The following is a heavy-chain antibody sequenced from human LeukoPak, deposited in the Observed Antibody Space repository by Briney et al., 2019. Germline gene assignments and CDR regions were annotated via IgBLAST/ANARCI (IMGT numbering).Heavy chain of an antibody. J-gene: IGHJ1*01. D-gene: IGHD1-26*01. CDR2: ISWNSGSI. V-gene: IGHV3-9*01. CDR3: AKEVDGASGTKIGYFQH. Sequence: QPGRSLRLSCAASGFTFDDYAMHWVRQAPGKGLEWVSGISWNSGSIGYADSVKGRFTISRDNAKNSLYLQMNSLRAEDTAVYYYAKEVDGASGTKIGYFQHWGQGTLVIVSS. CDR1: GFTFDDYA.